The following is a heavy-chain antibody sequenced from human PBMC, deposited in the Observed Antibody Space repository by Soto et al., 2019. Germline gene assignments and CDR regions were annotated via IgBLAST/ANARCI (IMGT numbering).Heavy chain of an antibody. D-gene: IGHD6-13*01. Sequence: QLQLQESAPGLVKPSATLSLSCTVSGGSITSSFYWGWIRQPPGKGLEWIGSIYGTGNTYYNPSLKGLVTISADTSKNQFSLNLISVTAADTAVYYCRSSSRYSTDVWGQGATVTVSS. CDR1: GGSITSSFY. V-gene: IGHV4-39*01. CDR3: RSSSRYSTDV. J-gene: IGHJ6*02. CDR2: IYGTGNT.